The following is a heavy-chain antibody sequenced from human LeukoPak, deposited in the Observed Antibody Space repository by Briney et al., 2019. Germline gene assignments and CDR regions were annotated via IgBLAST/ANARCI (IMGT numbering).Heavy chain of an antibody. CDR3: ARGSGSFGN. V-gene: IGHV4-38-2*02. J-gene: IGHJ4*02. CDR2: IYHSGST. CDR1: GYSISSGYY. D-gene: IGHD3-10*01. Sequence: SETLSLTCTVSGYSISSGYYWGWIRQPPGKGLEWIGSIYHSGSTYYNPSLKSRVTMSVDTSKNQFSLKLTSVTAADTAVYYCARGSGSFGNWGQGTLVTVSS.